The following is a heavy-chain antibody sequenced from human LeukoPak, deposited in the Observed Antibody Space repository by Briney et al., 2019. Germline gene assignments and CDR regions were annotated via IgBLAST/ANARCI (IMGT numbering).Heavy chain of an antibody. CDR1: GGSISSSSYY. Sequence: SETLSLTCTVSGGSISSSSYYWGWIRQPPGKGLEWIGSIYYSGSTYYNPSLKSRVTISVDTSKNQFSLKLSSVTAADTAVYYCARLGYDILTGYSPFDNWGQGTLVTVSS. J-gene: IGHJ4*02. V-gene: IGHV4-39*01. D-gene: IGHD3-9*01. CDR3: ARLGYDILTGYSPFDN. CDR2: IYYSGST.